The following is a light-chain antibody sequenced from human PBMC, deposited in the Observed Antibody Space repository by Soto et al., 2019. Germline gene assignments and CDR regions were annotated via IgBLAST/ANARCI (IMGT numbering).Light chain of an antibody. J-gene: IGKJ4*01. V-gene: IGKV1-12*01. CDR1: RNIKTS. CDR2: DAS. CDR3: QQINSFPPT. Sequence: DIQMTQSPSSVSASVGDRVTLTCRASRNIKTSLAWYQQRPGKGPELLIYDASTLQSGVPSRISGSGSGTEFTLTISRLQPEDFATFFCQQINSFPPTFGGGTKVTI.